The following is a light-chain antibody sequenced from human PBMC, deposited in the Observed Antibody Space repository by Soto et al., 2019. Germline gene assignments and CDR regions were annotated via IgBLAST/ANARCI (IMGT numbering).Light chain of an antibody. J-gene: IGKJ3*01. CDR1: QSISSY. CDR2: EAA. CDR3: QQSYSTPFT. V-gene: IGKV1-39*01. Sequence: DIQMTQSPSSLSASVGDRVTITCRASQSISSYLNWYQQKPGKAPKLLIYEAASLQSGVPSRFSGGGSGTDFTLTITSLQPEDFATYYCQQSYSTPFTFGPGTKVDIK.